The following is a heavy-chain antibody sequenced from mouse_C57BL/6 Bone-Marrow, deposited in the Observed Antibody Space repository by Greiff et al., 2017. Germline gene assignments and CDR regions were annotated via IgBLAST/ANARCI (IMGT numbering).Heavy chain of an antibody. CDR2: IDPSDSYT. CDR3: AREGFITTVPCAY. J-gene: IGHJ3*01. V-gene: IGHV1-69*01. D-gene: IGHD1-1*01. CDR1: GYTFTSYW. Sequence: QVHVKQPGAELVMPGASVKLSCKASGYTFTSYWMHWVKQRPGQGLEWIGEIDPSDSYTNYNQKFKGKSTLTVDKSSSTAYMQLSSLPSEDSAVYYCAREGFITTVPCAYWDRGNLVTVTA.